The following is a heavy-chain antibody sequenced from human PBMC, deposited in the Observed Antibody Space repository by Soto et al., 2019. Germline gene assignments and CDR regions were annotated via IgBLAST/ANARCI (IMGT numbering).Heavy chain of an antibody. D-gene: IGHD2-8*01. CDR2: ISGHNGNT. V-gene: IGHV1-18*04. CDR3: ARDLYPLAYYFDF. CDR1: GYTFTNRG. Sequence: ASVKVSCKASGYTFTNRGISWVRQAPGQGLEWLGWISGHNGNTKYAQRLKGRVTMTADTSTSTAYMELRSLRSDDTAVYYCARDLYPLAYYFDFWGQGTLVTVSS. J-gene: IGHJ4*02.